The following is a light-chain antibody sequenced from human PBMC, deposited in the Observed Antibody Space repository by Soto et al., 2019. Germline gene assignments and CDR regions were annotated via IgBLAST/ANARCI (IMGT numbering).Light chain of an antibody. Sequence: QSVLTQPPSVSAAPGQKVTISCSGISSNIGNNYVSWYQQLPGTAPKLLIYDNNKRPSGIPDRFSGSKSGTSATLGITGLQTGDEADYYCGTWDSSLSAVFGGGTKVTVL. CDR3: GTWDSSLSAV. V-gene: IGLV1-51*01. CDR1: SSNIGNNY. J-gene: IGLJ2*01. CDR2: DNN.